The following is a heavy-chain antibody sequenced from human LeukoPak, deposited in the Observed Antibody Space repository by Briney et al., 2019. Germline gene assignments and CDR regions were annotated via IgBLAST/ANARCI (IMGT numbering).Heavy chain of an antibody. J-gene: IGHJ5*02. V-gene: IGHV1-2*02. CDR1: GYTFTGYY. CDR3: ARVPVPAAISSNQNWFDP. Sequence: ASVKVSCKASGYTFTGYYMHWVRQAPGQGLEWMGWINPNSGGTNYAQKFQGRVTMTRDTSISTAYMELSRLRSDDTAVYYCARVPVPAAISSNQNWFDPWGQGTLVTVSS. D-gene: IGHD2-2*02. CDR2: INPNSGGT.